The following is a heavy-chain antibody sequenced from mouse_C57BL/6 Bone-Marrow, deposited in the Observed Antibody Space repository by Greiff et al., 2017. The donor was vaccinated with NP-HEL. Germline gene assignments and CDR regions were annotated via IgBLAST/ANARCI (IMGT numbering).Heavy chain of an antibody. V-gene: IGHV1-74*01. CDR3: AIYYGSSYYSMDY. CDR2: IHPSDSDT. Sequence: QVQLKQPGAELVKPGASVKVSCKASSYTFTSYWMHWVKQRPGQGLEWIGRIHPSDSDTNYNQKFKGKATLTVDKSSSTAYMQLSSLTSEDSAVYYCAIYYGSSYYSMDYWGQGTSVTVSS. CDR1: SYTFTSYW. J-gene: IGHJ4*01. D-gene: IGHD1-1*01.